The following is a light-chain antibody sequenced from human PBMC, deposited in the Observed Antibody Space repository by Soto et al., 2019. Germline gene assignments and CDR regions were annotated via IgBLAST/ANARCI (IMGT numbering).Light chain of an antibody. Sequence: DIQMTQSPSSLSASVGDRVTITCRACQGIRNNLAWYQHKPGKVPKLLISAASTLQSGIPSRFNGSGSGTDFTLTISSLQPEDVATYYCQRYNSAPLLSVGGGTKVEIK. CDR3: QRYNSAPLLS. V-gene: IGKV1-27*01. CDR2: AAS. CDR1: QGIRNN. J-gene: IGKJ4*01.